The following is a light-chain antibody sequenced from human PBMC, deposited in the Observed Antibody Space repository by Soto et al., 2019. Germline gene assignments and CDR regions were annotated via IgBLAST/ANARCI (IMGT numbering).Light chain of an antibody. Sequence: IVLTQSPATLSLSPGERATLSCTASQHVTTTYIAWYQQKFGQAPRLLIYGASTRATGTPDRFTGGGFGTDFTIIISRVEPLDFAVYYCLQYDSSFTFDGATKVEMK. V-gene: IGKV3-20*01. J-gene: IGKJ4*01. CDR2: GAS. CDR3: LQYDSSFT. CDR1: QHVTTTY.